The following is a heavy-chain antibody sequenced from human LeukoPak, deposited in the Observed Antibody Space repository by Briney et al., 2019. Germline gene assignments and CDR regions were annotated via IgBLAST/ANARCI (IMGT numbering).Heavy chain of an antibody. CDR3: ARIEGSRDGYNPDY. J-gene: IGHJ4*02. D-gene: IGHD5-24*01. CDR1: GFTFSSYW. Sequence: PGGPLRLSCAASGFTFSSYWMSWVRQAPGKGLEWVANIKQDGSEKYYVDSVKGRFTISRDNAKNSLYLQMNSLRAEDTAVYYCARIEGSRDGYNPDYWGQGTLVTVSS. CDR2: IKQDGSEK. V-gene: IGHV3-7*01.